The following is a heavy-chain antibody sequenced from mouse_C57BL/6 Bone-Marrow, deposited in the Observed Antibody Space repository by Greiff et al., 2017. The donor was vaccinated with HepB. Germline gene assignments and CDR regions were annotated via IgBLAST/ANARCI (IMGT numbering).Heavy chain of an antibody. CDR3: ARRGNYANYFDY. J-gene: IGHJ2*01. CDR1: GFTFSDYY. V-gene: IGHV5-12*01. D-gene: IGHD2-1*01. Sequence: EVKLVESGGGLVQPGGSLKLSCAASGFTFSDYYMYWVRQTPEKRLEWVAYISNGGGSTYYPDTVKGRFTISRDNAKNTLYLQMSRLKSEDTAMYYCARRGNYANYFDYWGQGTTLTVSS. CDR2: ISNGGGST.